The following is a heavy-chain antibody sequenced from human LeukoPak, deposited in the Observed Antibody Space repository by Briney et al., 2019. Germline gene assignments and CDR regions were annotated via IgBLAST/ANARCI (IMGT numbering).Heavy chain of an antibody. D-gene: IGHD6-13*01. CDR1: GFTFSSYW. V-gene: IGHV3-74*01. Sequence: GGSLRLSCAASGFTFSSYWMHWVRQAPGKGLVWVSRINSDGSSTSYADSVKGRFTISRDNAKNTLYLQMNSLRAEDTAVYYCARAAYSSTWYSRYFDLWGRGTLVTVSS. CDR3: ARAAYSSTWYSRYFDL. J-gene: IGHJ2*01. CDR2: INSDGSST.